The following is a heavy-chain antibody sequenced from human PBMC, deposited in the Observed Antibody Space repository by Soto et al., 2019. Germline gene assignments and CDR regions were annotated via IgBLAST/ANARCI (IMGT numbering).Heavy chain of an antibody. D-gene: IGHD3-22*01. Sequence: EVQLVESGGGLVKPGGSLRLSCAASGFTFSNAWMNWVRQAPGKGLEWVGRIKSKSDGETTDYAAPVKGRFTISRDDSKNTLYLQMNSLKTEDTAVYYCTTGLTYYYDSSGYYWAGGMDVWGQGITVTVSS. V-gene: IGHV3-15*01. CDR1: GFTFSNAW. J-gene: IGHJ6*02. CDR2: IKSKSDGETT. CDR3: TTGLTYYYDSSGYYWAGGMDV.